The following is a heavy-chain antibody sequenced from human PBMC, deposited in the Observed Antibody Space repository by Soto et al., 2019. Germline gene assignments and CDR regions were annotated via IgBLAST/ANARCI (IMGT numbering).Heavy chain of an antibody. CDR2: IWHNGKNK. CDR3: ARDPGQGEAMAY. Sequence: QVQVVESGGGVVQPGRSLRLSCATSGFAFSNFGMHWVRQVPGKGLEWVAVIWHNGKNKDYADYAKGRFTISRDNSKKILYLEMNSLRVEDTAIYYCARDPGQGEAMAYWGQGTLVTVSS. J-gene: IGHJ4*02. V-gene: IGHV3-33*04. CDR1: GFAFSNFG.